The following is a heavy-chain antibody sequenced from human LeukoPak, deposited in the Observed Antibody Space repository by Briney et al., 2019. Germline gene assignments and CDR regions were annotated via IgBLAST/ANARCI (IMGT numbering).Heavy chain of an antibody. J-gene: IGHJ4*02. CDR1: GYTFTTYK. CDR2: INPSGSGT. V-gene: IGHV1-46*01. D-gene: IGHD1-26*01. CDR3: AKDSGSYSADY. Sequence: ASVKVSCKASGYTFTTYKIHWVRRAPGQGLEWMGIINPSGSGTRNTQKFQGRVTMTRDTSTSTVYMELSSLRSEDTAVYYCAKDSGSYSADYWGQGTLVTVSS.